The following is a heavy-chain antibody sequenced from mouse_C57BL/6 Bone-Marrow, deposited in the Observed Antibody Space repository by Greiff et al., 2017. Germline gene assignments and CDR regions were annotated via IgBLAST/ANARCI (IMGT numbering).Heavy chain of an antibody. V-gene: IGHV5-12*01. J-gene: IGHJ1*03. Sequence: EVQRVESGGGLVQPGGSLKLSCAASGFTFSDYYMYWVRQTPEKRLEWVAYISNGGGSTYYPDTVKGRFTISRDNAKNTLYLQMSRLKSEDTAMYYCARALVWYFDVWGTGTTVTVSS. CDR1: GFTFSDYY. CDR2: ISNGGGST. CDR3: ARALVWYFDV.